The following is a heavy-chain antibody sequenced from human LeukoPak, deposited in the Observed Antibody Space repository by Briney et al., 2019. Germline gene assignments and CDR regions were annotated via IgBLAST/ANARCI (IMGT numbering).Heavy chain of an antibody. Sequence: GGSLRLSCAASGFTFSSYGMHWVRQAPGKGLEWVAVISYDGSNKYYADSVKGRFTISRDNSKNTLYLQMNSLRTEDTAVYHCAKDLYGSGWYNYFDPWGQGALVTVSS. CDR1: GFTFSSYG. D-gene: IGHD6-19*01. V-gene: IGHV3-30*18. CDR3: AKDLYGSGWYNYFDP. CDR2: ISYDGSNK. J-gene: IGHJ5*02.